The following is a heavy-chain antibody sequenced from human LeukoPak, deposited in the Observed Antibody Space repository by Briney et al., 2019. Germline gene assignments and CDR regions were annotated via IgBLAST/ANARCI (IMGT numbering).Heavy chain of an antibody. CDR2: LYSDGNT. CDR1: GFTVITND. Sequence: GGSLRLSCAASGFTVITNDMTWVRQAQGKGLEWVSVLYSDGNTKYADSVQGRFTISRDNSKNTLYLEMNGLSPDDTAVYYCARGVEPLAANTLAYWGQGTLVTVSS. CDR3: ARGVEPLAANTLAY. D-gene: IGHD1-14*01. J-gene: IGHJ4*02. V-gene: IGHV3-53*01.